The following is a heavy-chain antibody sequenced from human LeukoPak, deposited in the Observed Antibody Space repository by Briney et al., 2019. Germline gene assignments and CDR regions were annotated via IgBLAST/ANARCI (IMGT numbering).Heavy chain of an antibody. CDR2: INPSAGST. V-gene: IGHV1-46*01. CDR3: ARKGDIAVAGLVLDH. Sequence: VASVKVSCKSSGYTFTSCYLRWVRQAPGQGLEWMGIINPSAGSTSYAQKFQGRVTMTRDTSTSTVYMELSSLRSEDTAVYYCARKGDIAVAGLVLDHWGQGTLVTVSS. D-gene: IGHD6-19*01. J-gene: IGHJ4*02. CDR1: GYTFTSCY.